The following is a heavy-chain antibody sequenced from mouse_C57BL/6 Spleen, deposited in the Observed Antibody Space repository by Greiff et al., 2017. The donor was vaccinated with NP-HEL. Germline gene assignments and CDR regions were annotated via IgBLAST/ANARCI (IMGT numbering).Heavy chain of an antibody. J-gene: IGHJ4*01. V-gene: IGHV3-1*01. CDR3: ARGPIYDGPIYYAMDY. CDR2: ISYSGST. D-gene: IGHD2-3*01. CDR1: GYSITSGYD. Sequence: ESGPGMVKPSQSLSLTCTVTGYSITSGYDWHWIRHFPGNKLEWMGYISYSGSTNYNPSLKSRISITHDTSKNHFFLKLNSVTTEDTATYYCARGPIYDGPIYYAMDYWGQGTSVTVSS.